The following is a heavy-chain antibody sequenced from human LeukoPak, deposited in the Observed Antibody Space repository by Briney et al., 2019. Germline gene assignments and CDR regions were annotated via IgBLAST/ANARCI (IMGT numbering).Heavy chain of an antibody. CDR2: IYYSGST. Sequence: PSETLSLACTVSGGSISSSSYYWGWSRQPPGKGLEWIGSIYYSGSTYYNPSLKSRVTISVDTSKNQFSLKLSSVTAADTAVYYCARDGYSYGGNAFDIWGQGTMVTVSS. CDR1: GGSISSSSYY. J-gene: IGHJ3*02. CDR3: ARDGYSYGGNAFDI. V-gene: IGHV4-39*07. D-gene: IGHD5-18*01.